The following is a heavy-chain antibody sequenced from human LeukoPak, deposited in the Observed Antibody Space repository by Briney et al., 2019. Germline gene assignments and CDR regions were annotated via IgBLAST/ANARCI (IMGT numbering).Heavy chain of an antibody. CDR1: GGSFSGYY. J-gene: IGHJ4*02. D-gene: IGHD4-17*01. V-gene: IGHV4-34*01. CDR2: INHSGST. CDR3: ARGPHYGDYFTSFDY. Sequence: PSETLSLTCAVYGGSFSGYYWSWIRQPPGKGLEWIGEINHSGSTNYNPSLKSRVTISVDTSKNQFSLKLSSVTAADTAVYYCARGPHYGDYFTSFDYWGQGTLVTVSS.